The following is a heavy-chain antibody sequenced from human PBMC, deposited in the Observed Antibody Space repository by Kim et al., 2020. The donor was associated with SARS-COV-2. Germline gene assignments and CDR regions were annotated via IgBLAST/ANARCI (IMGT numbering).Heavy chain of an antibody. Sequence: SETLSLTCTVSGGSISSSSYYWGWIRQPPGKGLEWIGSIYYSGSTYYNPSLKSRVTITVATSKRQLSLKLSSVTAADTAVYYCARRRYYYDSSGYYYYYYGMDYWGQGQTVTVSS. CDR2: IYYSGST. V-gene: IGHV4-39*01. J-gene: IGHJ6*02. CDR1: GGSISSSSYY. CDR3: ARRRYYYDSSGYYYYYYGMDY. D-gene: IGHD3-22*01.